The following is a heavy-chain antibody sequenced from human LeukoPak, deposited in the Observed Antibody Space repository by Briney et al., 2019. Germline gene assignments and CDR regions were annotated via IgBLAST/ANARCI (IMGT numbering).Heavy chain of an antibody. J-gene: IGHJ4*02. CDR1: GFTFSSYA. Sequence: GGSLRLSCAASGFTFSSYAMSWVRQAPGKGLEWVSTIYTGGNTYYAASVKGRFTISRDFSKNTVFLHMNSLRAEDTAMYYCARGDDSGYYDYFDYWGQGALVTVSS. D-gene: IGHD3-22*01. CDR2: IYTGGNT. CDR3: ARGDDSGYYDYFDY. V-gene: IGHV3-23*05.